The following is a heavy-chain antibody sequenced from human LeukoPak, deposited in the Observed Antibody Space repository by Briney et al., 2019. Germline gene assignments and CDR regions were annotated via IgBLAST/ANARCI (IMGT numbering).Heavy chain of an antibody. CDR3: ARGMDSSGYSAAY. CDR2: MNPKNANT. D-gene: IGHD3-22*01. J-gene: IGHJ4*02. Sequence: GASVKVSCKASGYTFPSYDINWVRQATGQGLEWMGWMNPKNANTGYAQKFQGRVTMTRNTSINTAYMELSSLRSEDTAVYYCARGMDSSGYSAAYWGQGTLVTVSS. CDR1: GYTFPSYD. V-gene: IGHV1-8*01.